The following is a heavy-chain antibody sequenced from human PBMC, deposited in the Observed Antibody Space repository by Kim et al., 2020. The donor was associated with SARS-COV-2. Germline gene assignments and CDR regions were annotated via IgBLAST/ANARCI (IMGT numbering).Heavy chain of an antibody. V-gene: IGHV3-13*01. D-gene: IGHD5-12*01. CDR2: IGTAGDT. CDR1: GFTFSSYD. J-gene: IGHJ4*02. CDR3: ARATRWLPPDY. Sequence: GGSLRLSCAASGFTFSSYDMHWVRQATGKGLEWVSAIGTAGDTYYPGSVKGRFTISRENAKNSLYLQMNSLRAGDTAVYYCARATRWLPPDYWGQGTLVTVSS.